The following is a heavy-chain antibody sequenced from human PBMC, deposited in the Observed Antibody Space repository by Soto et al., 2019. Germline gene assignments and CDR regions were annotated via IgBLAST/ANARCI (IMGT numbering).Heavy chain of an antibody. CDR2: INAGNGNT. Sequence: QVQLVQSGAEVKKPGASVKVSCKASGYTFTSYAMHWVRQAPGQRLEWMGWINAGNGNTKYSQKFQGRVTITRDTSTSTAYMELSSLSSEDTAVYYCDKDYYDSRGYYPPALLFDYWGQGTLVTVSS. V-gene: IGHV1-3*01. D-gene: IGHD3-22*01. CDR1: GYTFTSYA. J-gene: IGHJ4*02. CDR3: DKDYYDSRGYYPPALLFDY.